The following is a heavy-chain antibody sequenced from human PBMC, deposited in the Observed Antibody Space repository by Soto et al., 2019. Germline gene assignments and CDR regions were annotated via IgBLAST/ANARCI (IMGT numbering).Heavy chain of an antibody. Sequence: TCAASGGSISSSNWLGRVRQSSGKGLEWVGEISHDGGTNYSPSLASRVSISVDTSKNQFSLHLRSVTAADTGLYYCARGQLVWYGDLTPYHRDMDVWGQGTTVTVSS. CDR1: GGSISSSNW. V-gene: IGHV4-4*02. J-gene: IGHJ6*02. D-gene: IGHD3-10*01. CDR2: ISHDGGT. CDR3: ARGQLVWYGDLTPYHRDMDV.